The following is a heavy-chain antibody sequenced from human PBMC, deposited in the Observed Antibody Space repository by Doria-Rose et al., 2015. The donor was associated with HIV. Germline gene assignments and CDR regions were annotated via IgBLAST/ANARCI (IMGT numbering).Heavy chain of an antibody. J-gene: IGHJ4*02. D-gene: IGHD6-13*01. CDR3: ARIKSSRWYHKYYFDF. CDR2: MLSDDER. Sequence: PGPVLVKPTETLTLTCTVSGVSLSSPGMGVSWIRQPPGKALEWLSSMLSDDERSYKTSLKSRLTISRGTSKSQVALTMTDMDPVDTATYYCARIKSSRWYHKYYFDFWGQGTLVIVSA. V-gene: IGHV2-26*01. CDR1: GVSLSSPGMG.